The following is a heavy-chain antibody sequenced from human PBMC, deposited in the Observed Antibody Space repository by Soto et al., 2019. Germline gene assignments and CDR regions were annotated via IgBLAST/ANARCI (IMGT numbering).Heavy chain of an antibody. V-gene: IGHV2-5*01. CDR3: AQRVGSRGYLDF. Sequence: ESGPTLVNPTQTLTLTCTFSGFSLSTSGVSVGWIRQPPGKAPEWLAFIYWNDDKSYSPSLKSRLTVTKDNSKKQVVLTMTNMDPADTATYYCAQRVGSRGYLDFWGQGTLVTVSS. J-gene: IGHJ4*02. D-gene: IGHD6-13*01. CDR2: IYWNDDK. CDR1: GFSLSTSGVS.